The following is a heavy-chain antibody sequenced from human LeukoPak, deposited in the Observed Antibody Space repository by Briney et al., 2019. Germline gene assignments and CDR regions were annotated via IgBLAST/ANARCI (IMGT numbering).Heavy chain of an antibody. CDR3: ARDRRYGDYAY. CDR2: INPNSGGT. J-gene: IGHJ4*02. CDR1: GYTFTGYD. Sequence: ASVKVSCKASGYTFTGYDMHWVRQAPGQGLEWMGWINPNSGGTNYAQKIQGRVTMTRDTSISTAYMELSRLRSDDTAVYYCARDRRYGDYAYWGQGTLVTVSS. D-gene: IGHD4-17*01. V-gene: IGHV1-2*02.